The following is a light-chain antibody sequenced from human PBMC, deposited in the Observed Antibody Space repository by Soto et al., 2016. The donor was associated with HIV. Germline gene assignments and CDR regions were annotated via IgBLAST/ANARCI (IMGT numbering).Light chain of an antibody. V-gene: IGKV1-27*01. CDR1: QDISSS. Sequence: DIQMTQSPSSLSASVGDRVTITCRASQDISSSLAWYQQKPGKVPKLLIYAASTLQSGVSSRFSGSGSATDFTLTISSLQPEDVATYYCQQYKSYPYTFGQGTKLEIK. J-gene: IGKJ2*01. CDR2: AAS. CDR3: QQYKSYPYT.